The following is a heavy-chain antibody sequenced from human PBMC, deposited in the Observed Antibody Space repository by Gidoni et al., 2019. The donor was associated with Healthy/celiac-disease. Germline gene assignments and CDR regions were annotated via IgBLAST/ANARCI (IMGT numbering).Heavy chain of an antibody. Sequence: QVQLVESGGGVVQPGRSLRLSCAASGFTFSSYGMHWVRQAPGKGLEWVAVISYDGSNKYYADSVKGRFTISRDNSKNTLYLQMNSLRAEDTAVYYCAKASIYYYVSDAFDIWGQGTMVTVSS. CDR1: GFTFSSYG. V-gene: IGHV3-30*18. CDR3: AKASIYYYVSDAFDI. CDR2: ISYDGSNK. J-gene: IGHJ3*02. D-gene: IGHD3-10*02.